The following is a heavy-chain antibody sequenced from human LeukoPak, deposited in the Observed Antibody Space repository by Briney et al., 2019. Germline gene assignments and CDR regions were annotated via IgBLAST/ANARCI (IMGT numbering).Heavy chain of an antibody. Sequence: GGSLTLSCAVSGFTFSSYWMHWVRQAPGKGLVWVSRINRDGSSTSYADSVKGRFTISRDNAKNTLYLQMNSLTAEDTAVYYCVKGYYDFDYWGQGTLVTVSS. CDR3: VKGYYDFDY. CDR2: INRDGSST. CDR1: GFTFSSYW. V-gene: IGHV3-74*01. J-gene: IGHJ4*02. D-gene: IGHD3-3*01.